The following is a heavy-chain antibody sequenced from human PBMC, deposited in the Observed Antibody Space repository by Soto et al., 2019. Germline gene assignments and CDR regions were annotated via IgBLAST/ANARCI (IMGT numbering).Heavy chain of an antibody. Sequence: QLQLQESGPGLVKPSETLSLTCTVSGGSISSSSYYWGWIRQPPGKGLEWIGSIYYSGSTYYNPSLKRRVTISVDTSKNQFALKLSSVTAADTAVYYCARQPRSTVVTPYYWGQGTLVTVSS. CDR1: GGSISSSSYY. V-gene: IGHV4-39*01. CDR3: ARQPRSTVVTPYY. J-gene: IGHJ4*02. CDR2: IYYSGST. D-gene: IGHD4-17*01.